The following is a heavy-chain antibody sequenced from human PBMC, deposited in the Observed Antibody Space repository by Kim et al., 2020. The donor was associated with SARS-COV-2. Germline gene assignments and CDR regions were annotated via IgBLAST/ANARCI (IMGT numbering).Heavy chain of an antibody. D-gene: IGHD3-3*01. CDR1: GGTFSSYA. CDR2: IIPIFGTA. V-gene: IGHV1-69*13. CDR3: ARDVLTIFGVVIGEKYGMDV. Sequence: SVKVSCKASGGTFSSYAISWVRQAPGQGLEWMGGIIPIFGTANYAQKFQGRVTITADESTSSAYMELSSLRSEDTAVYYCARDVLTIFGVVIGEKYGMDVWGQGTTVTVSS. J-gene: IGHJ6*02.